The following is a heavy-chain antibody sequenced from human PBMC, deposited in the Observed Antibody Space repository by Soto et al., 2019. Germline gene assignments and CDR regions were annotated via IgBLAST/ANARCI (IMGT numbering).Heavy chain of an antibody. CDR1: GDSISSSSYY. V-gene: IGHV4-39*01. D-gene: IGHD3-10*01. Sequence: PSETLSLTCTVSGDSISSSSYYWGWIRQPPGKGLEWIGSIYNSGSTYYNPSLKSRVTISVDTSKNQFSLKVSSVTATDTAVYYCARQRKRSGVPHGTFDYWGQGTLVPLSS. CDR2: IYNSGST. CDR3: ARQRKRSGVPHGTFDY. J-gene: IGHJ4*02.